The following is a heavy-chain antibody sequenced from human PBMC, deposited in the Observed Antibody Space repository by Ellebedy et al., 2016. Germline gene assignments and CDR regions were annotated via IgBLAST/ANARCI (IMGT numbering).Heavy chain of an antibody. Sequence: GESLKISXAASGFTFSSYAMNWVRQAPGKGLEWVSYINSQINAMYYADSVRGRFTISRDNAKNSLYPQMSSLRAEDTAVYYCARDSGYDWLVDHWGQGTLVTVSS. CDR2: INSQINAM. V-gene: IGHV3-48*04. J-gene: IGHJ5*02. CDR3: ARDSGYDWLVDH. D-gene: IGHD5-12*01. CDR1: GFTFSSYA.